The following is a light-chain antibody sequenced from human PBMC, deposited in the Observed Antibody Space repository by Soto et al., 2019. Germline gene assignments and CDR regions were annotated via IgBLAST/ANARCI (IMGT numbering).Light chain of an antibody. J-gene: IGKJ1*01. Sequence: DIQMTQSPSTLSASVGDRVTITCRSSQSISSWLAWYQQKPGKAPKLLIYDASSLESGVPSRFSGSGSATEFTLTLSSLQPDDFATYYCHQYNSFSFGQGTKVEIK. CDR1: QSISSW. CDR2: DAS. V-gene: IGKV1-5*01. CDR3: HQYNSFS.